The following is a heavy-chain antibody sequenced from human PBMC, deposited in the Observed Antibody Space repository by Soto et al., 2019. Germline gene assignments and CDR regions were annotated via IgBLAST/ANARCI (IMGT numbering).Heavy chain of an antibody. J-gene: IGHJ4*02. V-gene: IGHV2-70*01. CDR2: IDWDDEK. Sequence: SGPTLVNPTQTLTLTCTFSGFSLSTSGVCVSWIRQPPGKALEWLALIDWDDEKYYSTSLKTRLTISKDTSKNQVVLTMTNMEPVDTATYYCARTTLTYYYDSSGYHFDYWGQGTLVTVSS. CDR1: GFSLSTSGVC. CDR3: ARTTLTYYYDSSGYHFDY. D-gene: IGHD3-22*01.